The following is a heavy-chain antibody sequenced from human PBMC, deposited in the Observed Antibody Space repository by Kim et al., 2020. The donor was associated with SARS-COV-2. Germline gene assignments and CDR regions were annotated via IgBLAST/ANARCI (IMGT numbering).Heavy chain of an antibody. CDR1: GGSISSYY. J-gene: IGHJ6*02. D-gene: IGHD3-9*01. Sequence: SETLSLTCTVSGGSISSYYWNWIRQPPGKGLEWIGYIYYSGSTNYNPSLKSRVTISVDTSKNQFSLQLSSVTAADTVVAYCARSTAYYDILTGYTDYGMDVWGQGTTVTVSS. CDR3: ARSTAYYDILTGYTDYGMDV. V-gene: IGHV4-59*01. CDR2: IYYSGST.